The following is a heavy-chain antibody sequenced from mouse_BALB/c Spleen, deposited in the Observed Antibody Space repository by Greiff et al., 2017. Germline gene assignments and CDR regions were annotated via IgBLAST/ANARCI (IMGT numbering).Heavy chain of an antibody. J-gene: IGHJ1*01. CDR1: GFTFSSFG. CDR3: ARQGLLRWYFDV. D-gene: IGHD1-1*01. V-gene: IGHV5-17*02. CDR2: ISSGSSTI. Sequence: DVKLVESGGGLVQPGGSRKLSCAASGFTFSSFGMHWVRQAPEKGLEWVAYISSGSSTIYYADTVKGRFTISRDNPKNTLFLQMTSLRSEDTAMYYCARQGLLRWYFDVWGAGTTVTVSS.